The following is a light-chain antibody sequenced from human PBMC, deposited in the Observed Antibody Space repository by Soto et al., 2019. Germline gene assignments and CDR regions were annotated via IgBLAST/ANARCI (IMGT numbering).Light chain of an antibody. CDR2: SAS. CDR1: QSVSRN. CDR3: QQYHNCPLT. V-gene: IGKV3-15*01. Sequence: ETVMTQSPAALSVSPGEKITLSCRASQSVSRNLAWYQQRPGQTPSLVIYSASTRATGIPVRFSASGSGTEFTLTISSLQSEDVAVYYCQQYHNCPLTFGGGTKVEIK. J-gene: IGKJ4*01.